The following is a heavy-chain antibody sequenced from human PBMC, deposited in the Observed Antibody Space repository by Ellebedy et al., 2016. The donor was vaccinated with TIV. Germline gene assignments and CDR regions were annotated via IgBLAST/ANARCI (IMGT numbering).Heavy chain of an antibody. J-gene: IGHJ3*02. CDR1: GFTFSSYA. CDR2: IKQDGSEK. D-gene: IGHD3-10*01. CDR3: ARDALSSGYDAFDI. V-gene: IGHV3-7*01. Sequence: GESLKISCAASGFTFSSYAMHWVRQAPGKGLEWVANIKQDGSEKYYVDSVKGRFTIYRDNAKNSLYLQMNSLRAEDTAVYYCARDALSSGYDAFDIWGQGTMVTVSS.